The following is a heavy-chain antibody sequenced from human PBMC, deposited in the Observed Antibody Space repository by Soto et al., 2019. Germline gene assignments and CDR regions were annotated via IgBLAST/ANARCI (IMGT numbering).Heavy chain of an antibody. CDR3: AKENYRELLADKRTALWFGELHYYYYMDV. V-gene: IGHV3-30*18. CDR1: GFTFSSYG. Sequence: GGSLRLSCAASGFTFSSYGMHWVRQAPGKGLEWVAVISYDGSNKYYADSVKGRFTISRDNSKNTLYLQMNSLRAEDTAVYYCAKENYRELLADKRTALWFGELHYYYYMDVWGKGTTVTVSS. D-gene: IGHD3-10*01. J-gene: IGHJ6*03. CDR2: ISYDGSNK.